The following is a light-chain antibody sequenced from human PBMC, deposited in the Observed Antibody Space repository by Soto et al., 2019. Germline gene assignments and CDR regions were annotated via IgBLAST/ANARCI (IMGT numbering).Light chain of an antibody. CDR2: GAS. Sequence: EIVLTQSPGTLSLSPGERATLSCRASQSISSSYLAWYQQKPGQAPRLLVYGASSTATGIPDRFSGSGSGTDFTITISRLEPEDFAVYYCQQYGSSRFTFGPGTKVDIK. CDR1: QSISSSY. CDR3: QQYGSSRFT. V-gene: IGKV3-20*01. J-gene: IGKJ3*01.